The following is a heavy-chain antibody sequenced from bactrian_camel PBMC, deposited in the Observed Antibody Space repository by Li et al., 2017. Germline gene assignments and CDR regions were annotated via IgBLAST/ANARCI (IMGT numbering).Heavy chain of an antibody. D-gene: IGHD3*01. J-gene: IGHJ4*01. Sequence: HVQLVESGGDSVQTGGSLRLSCVVSGHSRGSNCVGWYRLPPGRAPAEREGIAAIRRSGGETWYADSVKGRFTISRDTVYLQMDSLKPEDTGLYTCKVGGASDYCQRTYWGQGTQVTVS. CDR2: IRRSGGET. V-gene: IGHV3S54*01. CDR1: GHSRGSNC. CDR3: KVGGASDYCQRTY.